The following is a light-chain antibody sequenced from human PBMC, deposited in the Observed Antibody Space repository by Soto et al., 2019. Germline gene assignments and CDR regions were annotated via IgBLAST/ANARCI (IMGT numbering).Light chain of an antibody. V-gene: IGKV3-11*01. J-gene: IGKJ4*01. CDR2: DAS. Sequence: EILLTQSPATLSLSPGARATLSCRASQSVSSYLAWYQQKPGQAPRLLIYDASNMATGIPARFSGSVSGTDFTLTISSREPEDFAVYYCQQRSNWRTFGGGTKVEI. CDR1: QSVSSY. CDR3: QQRSNWRT.